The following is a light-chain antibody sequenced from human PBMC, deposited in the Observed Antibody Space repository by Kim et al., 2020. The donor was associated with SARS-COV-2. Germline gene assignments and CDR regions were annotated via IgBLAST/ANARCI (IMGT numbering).Light chain of an antibody. CDR3: QQSYSTPWT. CDR1: QSISSY. CDR2: AAS. V-gene: IGKV1-39*01. Sequence: ASVGDKVTITGRASQSISSYLNWYQQKPGKAPKLLIYAASSLQSGVPSRFSGSGSGTDFTLTISSLQPEDFATYYCQQSYSTPWTFGQGTKVDIK. J-gene: IGKJ1*01.